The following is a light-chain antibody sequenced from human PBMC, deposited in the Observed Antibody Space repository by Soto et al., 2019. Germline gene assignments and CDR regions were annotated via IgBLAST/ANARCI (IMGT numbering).Light chain of an antibody. CDR1: QSVSSN. CDR3: QQYNSWPLT. V-gene: IGKV3-15*01. Sequence: EIVMTQSAGTLSLCPGERASLSCMASQSVSSNLAWYQQKPGQAPRLLIYGASTRATGIPARFSGSGSGTEFTLTISSLQSEDFAVYYCQQYNSWPLTVGGGTKVDIK. CDR2: GAS. J-gene: IGKJ4*01.